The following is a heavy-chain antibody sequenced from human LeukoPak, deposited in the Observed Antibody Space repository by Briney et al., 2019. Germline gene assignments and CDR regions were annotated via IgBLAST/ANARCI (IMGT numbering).Heavy chain of an antibody. CDR1: GFTFSSYA. Sequence: GGSLRLFCAASGFTFSSYAMSWVRQAPGKGLEWVSAISGSGGSTYYADSVKGRFTISRDNSKNTLYLQMNSLRAEDTAVYYCAQSYCGGDCYPHLFDYWGQGTLVTVSS. J-gene: IGHJ4*02. CDR3: AQSYCGGDCYPHLFDY. D-gene: IGHD2-21*02. CDR2: ISGSGGST. V-gene: IGHV3-23*01.